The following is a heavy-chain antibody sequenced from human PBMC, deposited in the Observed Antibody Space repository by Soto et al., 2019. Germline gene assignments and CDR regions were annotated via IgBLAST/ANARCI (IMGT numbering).Heavy chain of an antibody. Sequence: QVQLQQWGAGLLKPSETLSLTCAVYGGSFSGYYWSWIRQPPGKGLEWMGEINHSGSTNYNPSLKSRVTISVATSKNQFSLKLSSVTAADTAVYYCARGRALFYGGKPKYYYYYGMDVWGQGTTVTVSS. CDR3: ARGRALFYGGKPKYYYYYGMDV. CDR1: GGSFSGYY. V-gene: IGHV4-34*01. D-gene: IGHD4-17*01. CDR2: INHSGST. J-gene: IGHJ6*02.